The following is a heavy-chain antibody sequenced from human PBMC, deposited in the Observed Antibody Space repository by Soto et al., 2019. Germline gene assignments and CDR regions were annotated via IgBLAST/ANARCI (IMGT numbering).Heavy chain of an antibody. J-gene: IGHJ6*03. V-gene: IGHV4-39*01. CDR3: ARRRRYGDYPDYYYYMDV. D-gene: IGHD4-17*01. CDR1: GGSISSSGHY. CDR2: VFYSGST. Sequence: QLQLQESGPGLVKPSETLSLTCTVSGGSISSSGHYWDWIRQPPKKGLEWIGSVFYSGSTYYNPSLKSRVTISVDTSKNQFSLKLSSVTAADTAVYYCARRRRYGDYPDYYYYMDVWGKGTTVTVSS.